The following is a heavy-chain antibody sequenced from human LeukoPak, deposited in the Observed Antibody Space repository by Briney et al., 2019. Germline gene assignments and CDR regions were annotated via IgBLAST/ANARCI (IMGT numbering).Heavy chain of an antibody. J-gene: IGHJ6*03. V-gene: IGHV3-23*01. D-gene: IGHD3-3*01. Sequence: GGSLRLSCAASGFTFSRYGMSWVRQAPGKGLEWVSAISGRGGSSTYYINSVKGRFTISRDNSKNTLYLQMNSLRAEDTAVYYCARDGYYDFWSGYFAPPIYYYYMDVWGKGTTVTVSS. CDR1: GFTFSRYG. CDR2: ISGRGGSST. CDR3: ARDGYYDFWSGYFAPPIYYYYMDV.